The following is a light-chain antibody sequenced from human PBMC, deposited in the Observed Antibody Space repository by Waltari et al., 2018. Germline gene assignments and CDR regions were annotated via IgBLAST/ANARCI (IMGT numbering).Light chain of an antibody. CDR2: SNN. CDR3: AAWDDSLNGRV. J-gene: IGLJ3*02. Sequence: QSVLTPPPSASGTPGQRVTISCSGISTNIGSNTVNWYQQLPGTAPKLLIYSNNQRPSGVPDRFSGSKSGTSASLAISGLQSEDEADYYCAAWDDSLNGRVFGGGTKLTVL. CDR1: STNIGSNT. V-gene: IGLV1-44*01.